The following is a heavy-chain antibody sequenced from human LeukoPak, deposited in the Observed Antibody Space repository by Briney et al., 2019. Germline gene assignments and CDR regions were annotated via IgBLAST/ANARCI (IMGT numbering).Heavy chain of an antibody. CDR2: ISTSSRYI. CDR1: GFTPSNYD. CDR3: ARADCSSSTCYLRRSWFDP. D-gene: IGHD2-2*01. Sequence: GSLRLSCAASGFTPSNYDMNWVRQAPGKGLEWVSSISTSSRYIYYKDSVRGRFTISRDDAKNSLYLEMNSLRAEDTAVYYCARADCSSSTCYLRRSWFDPWGQGTLVTVSS. V-gene: IGHV3-21*01. J-gene: IGHJ5*02.